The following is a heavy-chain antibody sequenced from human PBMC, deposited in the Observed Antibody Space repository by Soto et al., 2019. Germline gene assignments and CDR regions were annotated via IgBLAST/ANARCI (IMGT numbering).Heavy chain of an antibody. Sequence: PSETLSLTCAVSGGSISSGGYSWSWIRQPPGKGLEWIGYIYHSGSTYYNPSLKSRVTISIDRSKNQFSMKLSSVTAADTAVYYCARVPDRWGQGTLVTVSS. CDR1: GGSISSGGYS. CDR2: IYHSGST. D-gene: IGHD2-2*01. CDR3: ARVPDR. J-gene: IGHJ5*02. V-gene: IGHV4-30-2*01.